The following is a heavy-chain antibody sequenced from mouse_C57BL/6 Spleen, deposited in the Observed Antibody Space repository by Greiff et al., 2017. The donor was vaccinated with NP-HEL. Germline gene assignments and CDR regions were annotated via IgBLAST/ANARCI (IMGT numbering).Heavy chain of an antibody. J-gene: IGHJ3*01. V-gene: IGHV1-5*01. D-gene: IGHD1-1*01. CDR1: GYTFTSYW. Sequence: EVQLQQSGTVLARPGASVKMSCKTSGYTFTSYWMHWVKQRPGQGLEWIGAIYPGNSDTSYNQKFKGKAKLTAVTSASTAYMELSSLTNEDSAVYYCTRYYYGSSYSTWFAYWGQGTLVTVSA. CDR3: TRYYYGSSYSTWFAY. CDR2: IYPGNSDT.